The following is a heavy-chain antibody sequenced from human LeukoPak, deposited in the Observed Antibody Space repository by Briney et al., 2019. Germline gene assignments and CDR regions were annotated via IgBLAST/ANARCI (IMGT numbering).Heavy chain of an antibody. D-gene: IGHD4-17*01. V-gene: IGHV3-23*01. CDR2: ISGSGDTT. CDR1: GFTFISYS. CDR3: AKELTTERTPGVDS. Sequence: PGGSLRLSCTASGFTFISYSMSWVRQGPGARLEWVSAISGSGDTTFYAASVKGRFTISRDNSKKTLYLKMTSLKAEDTAVYFCAKELTTERTPGVDSWGQGTLVTVSS. J-gene: IGHJ4*02.